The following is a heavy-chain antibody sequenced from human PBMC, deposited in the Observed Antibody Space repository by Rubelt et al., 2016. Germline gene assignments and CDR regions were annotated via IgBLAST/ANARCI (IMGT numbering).Heavy chain of an antibody. J-gene: IGHJ3*02. CDR3: ARGYLDAFDI. D-gene: IGHD5-18*01. CDR2: IHSDGSST. V-gene: IGHV3-74*01. Sequence: IHSDGSSTNYADSVKGRLTISRDNAKNTLYLQMNSLRAEDTAVYYCARGYLDAFDIWGQGTMVTVSS.